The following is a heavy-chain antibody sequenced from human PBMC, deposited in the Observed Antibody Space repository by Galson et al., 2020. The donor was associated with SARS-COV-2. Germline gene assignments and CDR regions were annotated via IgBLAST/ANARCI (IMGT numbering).Heavy chain of an antibody. J-gene: IGHJ6*03. V-gene: IGHV3-21*01. CDR2: ISSSSSYI. CDR1: GFTFSSYS. Sequence: NSGGSLRLSCAASGFTFSSYSMNWVRQAPGKGLEWVSSISSSSSYIYYADSVKGRFTISRDNAKNSLYLQMNSLRAEDTAVYYCARGPIAAAGYYYYMDVWGKGTTVTVSS. CDR3: ARGPIAAAGYYYYMDV. D-gene: IGHD6-13*01.